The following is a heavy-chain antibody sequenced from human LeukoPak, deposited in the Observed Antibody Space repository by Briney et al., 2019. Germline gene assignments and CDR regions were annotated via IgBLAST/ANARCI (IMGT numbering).Heavy chain of an antibody. J-gene: IGHJ6*02. Sequence: PGGSLRLSCTASGFTFSNYAMNWVRRAPGKGLEWVSAISGSGSNTYYTDSVKDRFTISRDNSKNSLYLQMNSLRPKDTAVYYCAKSQWEACCYGMDVWGQGTRVTVS. V-gene: IGHV3-23*01. D-gene: IGHD1-26*01. CDR1: GFTFSNYA. CDR2: ISGSGSNT. CDR3: AKSQWEACCYGMDV.